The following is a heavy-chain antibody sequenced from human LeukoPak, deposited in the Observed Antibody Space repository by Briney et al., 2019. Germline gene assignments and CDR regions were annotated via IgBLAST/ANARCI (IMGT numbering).Heavy chain of an antibody. J-gene: IGHJ3*02. V-gene: IGHV3-13*04. Sequence: PTGGSLRLSCAASGFTFSSYDMHWVRQATGKGLEWVSAIGTAGDTYYPGSVTGRFTISRENAKNSLYLQMNSLRAGDTAVYYCARGGRCSSTSCYLADDAFDIWGQGTMVTVSS. CDR2: IGTAGDT. CDR3: ARGGRCSSTSCYLADDAFDI. CDR1: GFTFSSYD. D-gene: IGHD2-2*01.